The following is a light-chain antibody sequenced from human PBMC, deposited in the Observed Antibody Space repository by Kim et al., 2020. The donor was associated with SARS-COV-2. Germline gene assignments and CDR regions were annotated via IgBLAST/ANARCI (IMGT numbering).Light chain of an antibody. CDR3: NSRDSNDNVV. CDR2: GKN. Sequence: VALGQTVRLTSQGDSRRSYYATCYQQKPGPAPILVIYGKNNRPSGIPDRFSGSSSGNTASLTITGTQAGDEADYYCNSRDSNDNVVFGGGTKLTVL. V-gene: IGLV3-19*01. J-gene: IGLJ2*01. CDR1: SRRSYY.